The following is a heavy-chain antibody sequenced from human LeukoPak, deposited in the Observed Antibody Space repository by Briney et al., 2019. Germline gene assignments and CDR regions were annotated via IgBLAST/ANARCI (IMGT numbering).Heavy chain of an antibody. D-gene: IGHD6-19*01. J-gene: IGHJ4*02. Sequence: SETLSLTCAVYGGSFSGYYWSWIRQPPGKGLEWIGEINHSGSTNYNPSLKSRVTISVDTSKNQFSLKLSSVTAADTAVYYCARVGAVAGPTDYWGQGTLVTVSS. CDR1: GGSFSGYY. CDR3: ARVGAVAGPTDY. CDR2: INHSGST. V-gene: IGHV4-34*01.